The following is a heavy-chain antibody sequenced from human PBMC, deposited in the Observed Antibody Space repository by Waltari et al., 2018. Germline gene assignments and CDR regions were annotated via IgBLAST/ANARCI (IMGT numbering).Heavy chain of an antibody. CDR2: IKQDGSEK. J-gene: IGHJ4*02. D-gene: IGHD2-15*01. CDR3: ARDWGYCSGGSCQYFDY. Sequence: EVQLVESGGGLVQPGGSLRLSCAASGFTFSSYWMSWVRQAPGKGLELVANIKQDGSEKYYVDSVKGRFTISRDNAKNSLYLQMNSLRAEDTAVYYCARDWGYCSGGSCQYFDYWGQGTLVTVSS. V-gene: IGHV3-7*01. CDR1: GFTFSSYW.